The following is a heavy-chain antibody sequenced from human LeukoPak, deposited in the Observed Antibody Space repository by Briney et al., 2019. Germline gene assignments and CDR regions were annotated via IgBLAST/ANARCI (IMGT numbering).Heavy chain of an antibody. CDR1: GYTVTSYG. CDR3: ARDSKEQQLVLWDY. J-gene: IGHJ4*02. V-gene: IGHV1-18*01. CDR2: ISAYNGNT. Sequence: ASVKVSCTASGYTVTSYGISWVRQAPGQGLEWMGWISAYNGNTNYAQKLQGRVTMTTDTSTSTAYMELRSLRSDDTAVYYCARDSKEQQLVLWDYWGQGTLVTVSS. D-gene: IGHD6-13*01.